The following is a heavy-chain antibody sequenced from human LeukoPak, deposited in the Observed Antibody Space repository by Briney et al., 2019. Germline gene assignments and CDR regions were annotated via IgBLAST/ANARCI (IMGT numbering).Heavy chain of an antibody. D-gene: IGHD3-9*01. CDR1: GFTFSSYE. CDR2: ISSSGSTI. CDR3: ARENYETLTGYQYYFDY. V-gene: IGHV3-48*03. J-gene: IGHJ4*02. Sequence: GGSLRLSCAASGFTFSSYEMNWVRQAPGKGLEWVSYISSSGSTIYYADSVKGRFTISRDNAKNSLYLQMNSLRAEDTAVYYCARENYETLTGYQYYFDYWGQGTLVTVSS.